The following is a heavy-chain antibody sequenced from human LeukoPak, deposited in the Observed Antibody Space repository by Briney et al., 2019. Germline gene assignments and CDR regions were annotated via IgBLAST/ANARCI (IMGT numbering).Heavy chain of an antibody. Sequence: GGSLRLSCAASGFTFSSYDMHWVRQATGKCLEWVSAIGTAGDTYYPGSVKGRFTISRENAKNSLYLQMNSLRAGDTAVYYCARADCHDAFDIWGQGTMVTVSS. CDR1: GFTFSSYD. D-gene: IGHD2-21*01. CDR2: IGTAGDT. CDR3: ARADCHDAFDI. J-gene: IGHJ3*02. V-gene: IGHV3-13*01.